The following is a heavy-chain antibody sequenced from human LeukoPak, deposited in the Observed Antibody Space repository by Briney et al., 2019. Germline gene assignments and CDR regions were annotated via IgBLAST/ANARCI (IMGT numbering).Heavy chain of an antibody. V-gene: IGHV4-59*01. Sequence: PSETLSLTCTVSGGSISSYYWSWIRQPPGKGLEWIGYIYYSGSTNYNPSLKSRVTKSVDTSKNQFSLKLSSVTAADTAVYYCASTWSPYCSGGSCYEIWGQGTLVTVSS. CDR3: ASTWSPYCSGGSCYEI. CDR2: IYYSGST. CDR1: GGSISSYY. J-gene: IGHJ4*02. D-gene: IGHD2-15*01.